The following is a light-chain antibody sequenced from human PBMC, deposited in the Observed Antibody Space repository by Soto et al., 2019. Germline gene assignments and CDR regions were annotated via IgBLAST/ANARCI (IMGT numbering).Light chain of an antibody. CDR1: QSVSSK. Sequence: EIVMTQSPATLSVSPGERATLSCRASQSVSSKLAWYQQKPGQAPRLLMFDASIRATGIPARFSGSGSGTPFTLTIRSLQSEDSTVYYCQQYNNWRLTFGGGTKVESK. J-gene: IGKJ4*01. V-gene: IGKV3-15*01. CDR2: DAS. CDR3: QQYNNWRLT.